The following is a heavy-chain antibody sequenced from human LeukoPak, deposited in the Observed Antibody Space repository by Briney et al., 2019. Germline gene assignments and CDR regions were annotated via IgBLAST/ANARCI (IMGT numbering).Heavy chain of an antibody. D-gene: IGHD3-10*01. Sequence: SETLSLTCAVSGGSISSGNWWSWVRQPPGKGLEWIGEIYHSGITNYNPSLESRVTISVDTSKNQFSLKLSSVTAADTAVYYCARSDYYGSGSIEDAFDIWGQGTMVTVSS. J-gene: IGHJ3*02. CDR3: ARSDYYGSGSIEDAFDI. CDR1: GGSISSGNW. CDR2: IYHSGIT. V-gene: IGHV4-4*02.